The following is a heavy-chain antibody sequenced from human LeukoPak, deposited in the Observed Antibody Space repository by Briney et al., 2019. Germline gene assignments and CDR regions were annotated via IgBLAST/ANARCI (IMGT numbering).Heavy chain of an antibody. CDR2: IKQDGSEK. Sequence: GGSLRLSCAASGFTSSSYWMSWVRQAPGKGLEWVANIKQDGSEKYYVDSVKGRFTISRDNAKNSLYLQMNSLRAEDTAVYYCAELGITMIGGVWGKGTTVTISS. CDR3: AELGITMIGGV. D-gene: IGHD3-10*02. J-gene: IGHJ6*04. CDR1: GFTSSSYW. V-gene: IGHV3-7*01.